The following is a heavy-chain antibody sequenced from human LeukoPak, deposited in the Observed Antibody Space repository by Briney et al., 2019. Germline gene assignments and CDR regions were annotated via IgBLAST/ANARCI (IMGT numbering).Heavy chain of an antibody. J-gene: IGHJ4*02. CDR1: GYTFTGYY. Sequence: ASVKVSCKSSGYTFTGYYMHWVRQAPGQGLEWMGWINPNSGGTNYAQKFQGRVTMTRDTSISTASMELSRLRSEDTAVYYCARRRHGYNYGGVDYWGQGTLVTVSS. V-gene: IGHV1-2*02. CDR3: ARRRHGYNYGGVDY. D-gene: IGHD5-24*01. CDR2: INPNSGGT.